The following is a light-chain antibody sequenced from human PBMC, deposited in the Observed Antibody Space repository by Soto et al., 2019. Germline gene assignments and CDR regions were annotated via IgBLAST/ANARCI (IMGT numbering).Light chain of an antibody. V-gene: IGKV3-11*01. Sequence: DIVMTQSPATLSVSPGESATLSCRASESVSGFLVWYQQKPGQAPRLLIDGASNRATGIPARFSGSGSGTDFTLTISSLEPEDFAVYFCQQRSSWPLTFGGGTKVEIK. CDR3: QQRSSWPLT. J-gene: IGKJ4*02. CDR2: GAS. CDR1: ESVSGF.